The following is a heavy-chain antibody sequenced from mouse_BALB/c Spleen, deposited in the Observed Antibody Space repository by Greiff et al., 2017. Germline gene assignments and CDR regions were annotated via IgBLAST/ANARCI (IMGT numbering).Heavy chain of an antibody. CDR3: ARDLGDYAMDY. CDR1: GFTFSDYY. CDR2: ISDGGSYT. Sequence: EVHLVESGGGLVKPGGSLKLSCAASGFTFSDYYMYWVRQTPEKRLEWVATISDGGSYTYYPDSVKGRFTISRDNAKNNLYLQMSSLKSEDTAMYYCARDLGDYAMDYWGQGTSVTVSS. J-gene: IGHJ4*01. V-gene: IGHV5-4*02. D-gene: IGHD4-1*01.